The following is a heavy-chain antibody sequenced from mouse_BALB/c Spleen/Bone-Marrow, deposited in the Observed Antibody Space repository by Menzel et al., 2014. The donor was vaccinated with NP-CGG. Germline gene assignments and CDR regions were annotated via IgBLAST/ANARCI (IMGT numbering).Heavy chain of an antibody. Sequence: EVQGVESGTVLARPGASVKMSCKASGYSFTIYWMHWVKQRPGQGLEWIGAIYPGNSDTSYNQKFKGKAKLTAVTFTSTAYMELSSLTNEDSAVYYCTVPYGNYVGYYAMDYWGQGTSVTVSS. CDR1: GYSFTIYW. CDR2: IYPGNSDT. CDR3: TVPYGNYVGYYAMDY. D-gene: IGHD2-1*01. J-gene: IGHJ4*01. V-gene: IGHV1-5*01.